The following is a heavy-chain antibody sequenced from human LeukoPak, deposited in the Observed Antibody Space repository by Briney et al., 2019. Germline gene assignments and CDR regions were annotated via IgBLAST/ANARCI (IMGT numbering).Heavy chain of an antibody. Sequence: GGTLRLSCAASGFTFSSYGMSWVRQAPGKGLEGVSAISGSGCSTYYADSVKGRFNISRDNSKNTLYLQMNSLRAEDTAVYYCAKGGHSSGWYRGHYYYYMDVWGKGTTVTVSS. V-gene: IGHV3-23*01. CDR2: ISGSGCST. J-gene: IGHJ6*03. CDR1: GFTFSSYG. D-gene: IGHD6-19*01. CDR3: AKGGHSSGWYRGHYYYYMDV.